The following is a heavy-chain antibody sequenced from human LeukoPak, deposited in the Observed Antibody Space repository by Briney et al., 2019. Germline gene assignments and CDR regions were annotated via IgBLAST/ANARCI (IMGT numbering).Heavy chain of an antibody. CDR1: GYTFTSYA. V-gene: IGHV1-3*01. Sequence: ASVKVSCKASGYTFTSYAMHWVRQAPGQRLEWMGWVNAGNGNTKYSQELQARVTMTTDTSTSTAYMELRSLRSDDTAVYYCARDGGRDSGSYPFDYWGQGTLVTVSS. CDR3: ARDGGRDSGSYPFDY. CDR2: VNAGNGNT. J-gene: IGHJ4*02. D-gene: IGHD1-26*01.